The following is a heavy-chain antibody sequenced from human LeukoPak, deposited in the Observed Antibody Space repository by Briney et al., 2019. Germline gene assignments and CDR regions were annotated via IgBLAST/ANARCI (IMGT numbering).Heavy chain of an antibody. CDR1: GFTFSSYE. Sequence: GGSLRLSCAASGFTFSSYEMNWVRQAPGKGLEWVSSISSSSSYIYYADSVKGRFTISRDNAKNSLYLQMNSLRAEDTAVYYCARDTVVRWFDPWGQGTLVTVSS. CDR3: ARDTVVRWFDP. J-gene: IGHJ5*02. V-gene: IGHV3-21*01. CDR2: ISSSSSYI. D-gene: IGHD2-15*01.